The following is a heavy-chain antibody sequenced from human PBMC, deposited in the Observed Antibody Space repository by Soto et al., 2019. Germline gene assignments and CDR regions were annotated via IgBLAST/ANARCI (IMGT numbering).Heavy chain of an antibody. V-gene: IGHV4-34*01. Sequence: SETLSLTCAVYGGSFSGYYWSWIRQPPGKGLEWIGEINHSGSTNYNPSLKSRVTISVDTSKNQFSLKLSSVTAADTAVYYCARLRWSYSRRIYYFDYWGRGTLVTVSS. CDR3: ARLRWSYSRRIYYFDY. CDR2: INHSGST. D-gene: IGHD2-21*01. J-gene: IGHJ4*02. CDR1: GGSFSGYY.